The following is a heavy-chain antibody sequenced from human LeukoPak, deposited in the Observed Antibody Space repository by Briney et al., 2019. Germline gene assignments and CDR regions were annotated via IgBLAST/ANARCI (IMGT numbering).Heavy chain of an antibody. CDR1: GFTVSSNY. CDR3: ARSMATTLLGY. D-gene: IGHD1-7*01. Sequence: GGSLRLSCAASGFTVSSNYMSWVRQAPGKGLEWVSVIYSGGSTYYADSVMGRFTISRDNSKNTLYLQMNSLRAEDTAVYYCARSMATTLLGYWGQGTLVTVSS. J-gene: IGHJ4*02. CDR2: IYSGGST. V-gene: IGHV3-66*01.